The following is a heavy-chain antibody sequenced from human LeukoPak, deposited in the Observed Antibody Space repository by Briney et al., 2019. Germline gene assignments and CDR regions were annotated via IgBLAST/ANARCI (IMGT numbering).Heavy chain of an antibody. Sequence: GGTLRLSCAASGFTFSSYGTSWVRQAPGRGLEWVSAISGSGGSTYYADSVKGRFTISRDNSKNTLYLQMNSLRAEDTAVYYCAKDLQQLAPPFDYWGQGTLVTVSS. V-gene: IGHV3-23*01. CDR2: ISGSGGST. D-gene: IGHD6-13*01. J-gene: IGHJ4*02. CDR1: GFTFSSYG. CDR3: AKDLQQLAPPFDY.